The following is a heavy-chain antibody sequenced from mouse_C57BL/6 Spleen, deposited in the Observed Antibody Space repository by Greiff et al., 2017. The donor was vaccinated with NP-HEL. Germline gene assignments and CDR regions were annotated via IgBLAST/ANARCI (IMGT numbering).Heavy chain of an antibody. J-gene: IGHJ2*01. Sequence: EVKVIESGGGLVKPGGSLKLSCAASGFTFSSYTMSWVRQTPEKRLEWVATISGGGGNTYYPDSVKGRFTISRDNAKNTLYLQMSSLRSEDTALYYCARLPLLYYFDYWGQGTTLTVSS. D-gene: IGHD1-1*01. CDR2: ISGGGGNT. CDR1: GFTFSSYT. V-gene: IGHV5-9*01. CDR3: ARLPLLYYFDY.